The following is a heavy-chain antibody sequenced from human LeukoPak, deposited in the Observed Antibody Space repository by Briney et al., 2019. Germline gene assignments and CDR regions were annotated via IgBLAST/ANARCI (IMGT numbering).Heavy chain of an antibody. D-gene: IGHD3-22*01. CDR3: ASRVRYYDSSGYWSDY. CDR2: IIPILGTA. J-gene: IGHJ4*02. V-gene: IGHV1-69*10. Sequence: SVKVSCKASGGTFSSYAISWVRQAPGQGLEWMGGIIPILGTANYAQKFQGRVTITADKSTSTAYMELSSLRSEDTAVYYCASRVRYYDSSGYWSDYWGQGTLVTVSS. CDR1: GGTFSSYA.